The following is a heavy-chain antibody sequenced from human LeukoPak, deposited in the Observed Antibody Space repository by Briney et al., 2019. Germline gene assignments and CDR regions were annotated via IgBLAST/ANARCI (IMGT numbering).Heavy chain of an antibody. Sequence: PGGSLRLSCAASGFTFSSYAMSWVRQAPGKGLEWASAISGSGGSTYYADSVKGRFTISRDNSKNTLYLQMNSLRAEDTAVYYCAKDRGGSCYPALAMDVWGKGTTVTVSS. D-gene: IGHD2-15*01. V-gene: IGHV3-23*01. CDR3: AKDRGGSCYPALAMDV. CDR1: GFTFSSYA. CDR2: ISGSGGST. J-gene: IGHJ6*03.